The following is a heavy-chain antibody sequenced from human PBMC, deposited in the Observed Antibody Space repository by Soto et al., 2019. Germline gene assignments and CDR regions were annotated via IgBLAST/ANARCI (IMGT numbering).Heavy chain of an antibody. CDR3: ATLERGSYPGDFDY. CDR2: FDPEDGET. D-gene: IGHD1-26*01. Sequence: ASVKVSGKVSGYTLTELSMHWVRQAPGKGREWMGGFDPEDGETIYAQKFQGRVTMTEDTSTDTAYMELSSLRSEDTAVYYCATLERGSYPGDFDYWGQGTLVTVSS. CDR1: GYTLTELS. J-gene: IGHJ4*02. V-gene: IGHV1-24*01.